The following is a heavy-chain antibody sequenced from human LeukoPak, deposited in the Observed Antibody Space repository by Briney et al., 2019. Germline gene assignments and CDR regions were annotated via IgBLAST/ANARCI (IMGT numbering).Heavy chain of an antibody. D-gene: IGHD5-24*01. CDR1: GFIFRNYG. Sequence: PGGSLRLSCAASGFIFRNYGMNWVRQAPGKGLEWVSGIYTNGNTRYADSVRGRFTISRDNSKNTLYLQMNRLRAEDTAVYYCASNHNYRFDYWGQGTLVTVSS. CDR2: IYTNGNT. V-gene: IGHV3-23*05. J-gene: IGHJ4*02. CDR3: ASNHNYRFDY.